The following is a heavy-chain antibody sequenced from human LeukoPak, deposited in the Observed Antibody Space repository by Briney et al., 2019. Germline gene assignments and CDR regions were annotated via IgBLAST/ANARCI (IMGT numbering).Heavy chain of an antibody. CDR3: AKSQDTAMVGYFDY. V-gene: IGHV3-30*02. CDR1: GFTFSSYG. J-gene: IGHJ4*02. Sequence: GGSLRLSCAASGFTFSSYGMHWVRQAPGKGLEWVAFIRYDGSNKYYADSVKGRFTISRDNSKNTLYLQMNGLRAEDTAVYYCAKSQDTAMVGYFDYWGQGTLVTVSS. D-gene: IGHD5-18*01. CDR2: IRYDGSNK.